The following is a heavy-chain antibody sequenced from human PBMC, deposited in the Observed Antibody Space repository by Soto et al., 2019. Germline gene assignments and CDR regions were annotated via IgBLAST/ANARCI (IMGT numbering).Heavy chain of an antibody. J-gene: IGHJ5*02. Sequence: GSLRLSCIGSGFTSRGFWMGWVRQAPGKGLEWVANIKEDATQKNYADSVRGRFTISRDTATISLYLEMNTLRAEDTAVYYCTRDQSWGQGTLVTVSS. V-gene: IGHV3-7*05. CDR3: TRDQS. CDR1: GFTSRGFW. CDR2: IKEDATQK.